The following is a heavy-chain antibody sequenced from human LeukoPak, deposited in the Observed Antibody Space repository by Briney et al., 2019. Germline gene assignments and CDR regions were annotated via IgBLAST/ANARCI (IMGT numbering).Heavy chain of an antibody. CDR1: GFTFNKFA. CDR2: ISINGDGT. D-gene: IGHD3-10*01. CDR3: AKDLLFPRFGSES. Sequence: GGSLRLSCAASGFTFNKFALSWVRQAPGKGLEWVSAISINGDGTYYADSVRGRFTISRDNSKNTLYLQMNSLKTEDTAVYYCAKDLLFPRFGSESWGQGTLVTASS. J-gene: IGHJ4*02. V-gene: IGHV3-23*01.